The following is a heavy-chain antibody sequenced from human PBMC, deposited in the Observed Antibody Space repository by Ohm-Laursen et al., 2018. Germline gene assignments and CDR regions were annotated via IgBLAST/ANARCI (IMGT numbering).Heavy chain of an antibody. CDR3: ARDAPNYKTISGVVTALGMDV. V-gene: IGHV3-21*01. J-gene: IGHJ6*02. CDR2: ISFSGSHI. CDR1: GFTFSSYA. D-gene: IGHD3-3*01. Sequence: SLRLSCAASGFTFSSYAMNWVRQAPGKGLEWVSSISFSGSHIYYADSVKGRFTISRDNAKTTLYLQMNSLRAEDTAVYYCARDAPNYKTISGVVTALGMDVWGQGTTVTVSS.